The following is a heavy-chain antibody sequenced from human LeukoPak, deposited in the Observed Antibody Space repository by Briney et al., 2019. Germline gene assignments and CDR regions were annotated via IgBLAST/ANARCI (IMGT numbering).Heavy chain of an antibody. V-gene: IGHV3-23*01. J-gene: IGHJ4*02. CDR2: ISGSGGST. D-gene: IGHD3-22*01. CDR3: AGLYDGSAYHADHFDY. Sequence: GGSLRLSCAASGFTFSSCAMSWVRQAPGKGLEWVSAISGSGGSTYYADSVKGRFTISRDNAKNSLYLQMNSLRAEDTAVYYCAGLYDGSAYHADHFDYWGQGTLVIVSS. CDR1: GFTFSSCA.